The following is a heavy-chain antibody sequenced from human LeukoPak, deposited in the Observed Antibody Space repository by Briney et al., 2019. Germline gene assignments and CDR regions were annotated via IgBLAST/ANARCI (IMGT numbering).Heavy chain of an antibody. V-gene: IGHV2-70*04. D-gene: IGHD1-26*01. CDR1: GFSRSTSGMR. CDR2: IDWDDDK. Sequence: SGPALVKPTQTLTLTCTFSGFSRSTSGMRVSWIRQPPGKALEWLARIDWDDDKFYSTSLKTRLTISKDTSKNQVVLTMTNMDPVDTATYYCARELRLFYYYYMDVWGKGTTVTVSS. CDR3: ARELRLFYYYYMDV. J-gene: IGHJ6*03.